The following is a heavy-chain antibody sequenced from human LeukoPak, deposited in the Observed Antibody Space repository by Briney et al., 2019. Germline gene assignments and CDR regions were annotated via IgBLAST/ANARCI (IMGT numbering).Heavy chain of an antibody. CDR3: ARADQFGDGWFDP. D-gene: IGHD3-10*01. Sequence: SETLSLTCAVYGGSFSGYYWSWIRQPPGKGLEWIGEINHSGSTNYNPSLKSRVTISVDTSKNQFSLKLSSVTAADTAVYYCARADQFGDGWFDPWGQGTLVTVSS. CDR2: INHSGST. CDR1: GGSFSGYY. V-gene: IGHV4-34*01. J-gene: IGHJ5*02.